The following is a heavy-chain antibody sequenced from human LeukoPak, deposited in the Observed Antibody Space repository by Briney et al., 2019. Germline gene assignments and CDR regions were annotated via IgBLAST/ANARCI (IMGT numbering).Heavy chain of an antibody. V-gene: IGHV3-74*01. J-gene: IGHJ4*02. CDR2: INVDGRRT. Sequence: GGSLRLSCEASGFIFSTHWMHWVRQVPGKGLQWVSRINVDGRRTIYADSVKGRFAISRDNAKNTVSLQMNSLRVDDTAVYYCVGDLLIGGGSWSVPSLDSWGQGTLVTVSS. CDR1: GFIFSTHW. D-gene: IGHD1-14*01. CDR3: VGDLLIGGGSWSVPSLDS.